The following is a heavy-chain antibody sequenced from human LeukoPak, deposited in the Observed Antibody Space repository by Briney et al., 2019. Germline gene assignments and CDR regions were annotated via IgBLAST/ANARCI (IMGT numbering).Heavy chain of an antibody. CDR1: GGSISSSSYY. Sequence: SETLSLTCTVSGGSISSSSYYWGWIRQPPGNGLEWIGSIYYSGSTYYNPSLKSRVTISVDTSKNQFSLKLSSVTAADTAVYYCARVIPEGYDFWSGYYDYWGQGTLVTVSS. D-gene: IGHD3-3*01. CDR3: ARVIPEGYDFWSGYYDY. V-gene: IGHV4-39*07. CDR2: IYYSGST. J-gene: IGHJ4*02.